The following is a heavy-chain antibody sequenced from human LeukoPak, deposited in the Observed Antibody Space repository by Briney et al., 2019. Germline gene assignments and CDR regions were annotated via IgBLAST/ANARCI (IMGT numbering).Heavy chain of an antibody. CDR1: GFIFSNYG. CDR3: AREISVTPGALDI. D-gene: IGHD4-17*01. J-gene: IGHJ3*02. CDR2: IWYDGSKK. Sequence: AGGSLRLSCVASGFIFSNYGLHWVRQAPGRGLEWVAVIWYDGSKKYYGDSVKGRFTVSRDDSENTLYLQMNSPKAEDTAVYYCAREISVTPGALDIWGQGTMVTVSS. V-gene: IGHV3-33*01.